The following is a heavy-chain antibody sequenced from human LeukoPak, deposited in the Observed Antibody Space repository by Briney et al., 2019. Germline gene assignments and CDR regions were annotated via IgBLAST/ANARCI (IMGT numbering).Heavy chain of an antibody. CDR2: INPYNGKT. D-gene: IGHD3-3*01. CDR1: RYSFTSYG. Sequence: ASVKVSCKPSRYSFTSYGISWVRQAPGQGLEWVGWINPYNGKTNYAQKVQGRVTVPTDTSTTTAYMELRSLRFDDTAVYYCARDPSGNPYFFDYWGKGTLVTVSS. V-gene: IGHV1-18*01. CDR3: ARDPSGNPYFFDY. J-gene: IGHJ4*02.